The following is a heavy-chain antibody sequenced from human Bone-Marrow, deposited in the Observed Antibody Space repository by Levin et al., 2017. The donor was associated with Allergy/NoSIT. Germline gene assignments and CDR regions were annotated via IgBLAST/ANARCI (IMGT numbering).Heavy chain of an antibody. J-gene: IGHJ3*01. CDR3: AKDARAGRNYDGNGYNLEPSAFDV. Sequence: SLKISCAASGFNFEDYAMHWVRQVPGKGLEWVSGISWNRGSIAYVDSVKGRFTISKDNAKDSLYLQMNSLRAEDTALYYCAKDARAGRNYDGNGYNLEPSAFDVWGQGTMVTVSP. V-gene: IGHV3-9*01. D-gene: IGHD3-22*01. CDR1: GFNFEDYA. CDR2: ISWNRGSI.